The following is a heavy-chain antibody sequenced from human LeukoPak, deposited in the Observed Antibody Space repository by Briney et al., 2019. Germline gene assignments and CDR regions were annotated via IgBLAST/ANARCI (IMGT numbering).Heavy chain of an antibody. D-gene: IGHD2-15*01. CDR3: ARGSMATPLPDY. V-gene: IGHV1-8*01. Sequence: ASVKVSCKASGYTFTSYDINWVRQATGQGLVWMGWMNPNSGNTGYAQKFQGRVTMTRNTSISTAYMELSSLRSEDTAVYYCARGSMATPLPDYWGQGTLVTVSS. CDR2: MNPNSGNT. CDR1: GYTFTSYD. J-gene: IGHJ4*02.